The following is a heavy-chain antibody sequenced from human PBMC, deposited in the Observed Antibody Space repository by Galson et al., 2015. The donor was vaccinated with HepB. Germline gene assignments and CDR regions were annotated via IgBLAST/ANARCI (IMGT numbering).Heavy chain of an antibody. CDR1: GFTVSSNY. Sequence: SLRLSCAASGFTVSSNYMSWVRQAPGKGLEWVSVIYSGGSTYYADSVKGRFTISRDNSKNTLYLQMNSLRAEDTAVYYCARGLTLGGYSYGFDYWGQGTLVTVSS. D-gene: IGHD5-18*01. CDR2: IYSGGST. CDR3: ARGLTLGGYSYGFDY. J-gene: IGHJ4*02. V-gene: IGHV3-53*01.